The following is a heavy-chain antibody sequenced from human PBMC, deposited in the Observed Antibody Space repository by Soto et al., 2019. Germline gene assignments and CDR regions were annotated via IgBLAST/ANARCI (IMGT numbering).Heavy chain of an antibody. CDR3: AKEVIAAAGRKYFDY. Sequence: GGSLRLSCAASGFTFDDYAMHWVRQAPGKGLEWVSGISWNSGSIGFADSVKGRFTISRDNAKNSLYLQMNSLRAEDTALYYCAKEVIAAAGRKYFDYWGQGTLVTVSS. D-gene: IGHD6-13*01. CDR2: ISWNSGSI. V-gene: IGHV3-9*01. J-gene: IGHJ4*02. CDR1: GFTFDDYA.